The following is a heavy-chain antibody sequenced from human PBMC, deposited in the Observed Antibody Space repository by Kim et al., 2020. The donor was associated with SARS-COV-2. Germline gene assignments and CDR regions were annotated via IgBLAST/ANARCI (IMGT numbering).Heavy chain of an antibody. CDR3: ARGLLDTAMVDY. Sequence: NSQKFQGRVTITRDTSASTAYMELSSLRSEDTAVYYCARGLLDTAMVDYWGQGTLVTVSS. D-gene: IGHD5-18*01. J-gene: IGHJ4*02. V-gene: IGHV1-3*01.